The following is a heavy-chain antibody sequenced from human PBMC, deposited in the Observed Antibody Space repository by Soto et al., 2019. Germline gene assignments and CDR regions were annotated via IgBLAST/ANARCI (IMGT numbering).Heavy chain of an antibody. CDR1: GYNFTSYW. Sequence: GESLKISCKASGYNFTSYWISWVRQMPGKGLDWMGRIDPSDSYNSYSPSFQGHVTISGXXXIXXXYXQXXXLXASDTAMYYCARGGVSTRTFDYWGQGTPVTVSS. CDR2: IDPSDSYN. J-gene: IGHJ4*02. V-gene: IGHV5-10-1*01. CDR3: ARGGVSTRTFDY. D-gene: IGHD3-3*01.